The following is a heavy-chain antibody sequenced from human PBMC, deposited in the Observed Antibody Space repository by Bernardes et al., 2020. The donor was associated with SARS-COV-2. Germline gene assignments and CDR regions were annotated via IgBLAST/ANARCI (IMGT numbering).Heavy chain of an antibody. V-gene: IGHV3-74*01. CDR3: ARGSGNYYHDY. D-gene: IGHD3-10*01. CDR2: ISYDGRTI. CDR1: GFSFSSYW. Sequence: GGSLRLSCAASGFSFSSYWMHWVRQVPGKGLVWVSRISYDGRTIDYADSVKGRFTISRDNAKNTLYLQMNSLRAEDAAVYFCARGSGNYYHDYWGQGTVVTVSS. J-gene: IGHJ4*02.